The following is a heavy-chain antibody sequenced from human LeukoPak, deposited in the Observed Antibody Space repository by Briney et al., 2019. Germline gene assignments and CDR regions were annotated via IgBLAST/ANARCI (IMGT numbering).Heavy chain of an antibody. CDR2: INHSGST. D-gene: IGHD1-26*01. CDR1: GGSFSGYY. Sequence: SETLSLTCAVYGGSFSGYYWSWIRQPPGKGLEWIGEINHSGSTNYNPSLKSRVTISVDTSKNQFSLKLSSVTAADTAVYYCARHESWELSLGIHYFDYWGQGTLVTVSS. CDR3: ARHESWELSLGIHYFDY. V-gene: IGHV4-34*01. J-gene: IGHJ4*02.